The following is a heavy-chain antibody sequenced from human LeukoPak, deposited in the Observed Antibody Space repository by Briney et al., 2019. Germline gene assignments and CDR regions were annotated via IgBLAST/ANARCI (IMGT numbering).Heavy chain of an antibody. Sequence: GGSLRLSCAASGFTFSSYAMNWVRQAPGRGLEWVAFIRYDAGNKYYADSVKGRFTISRDNSENTLYLQMNSLRTEDTAVYYCAKPGNYDTSGYSTFDYWGQGTLVTVSS. J-gene: IGHJ4*02. CDR1: GFTFSSYA. D-gene: IGHD3-22*01. V-gene: IGHV3-30*02. CDR3: AKPGNYDTSGYSTFDY. CDR2: IRYDAGNK.